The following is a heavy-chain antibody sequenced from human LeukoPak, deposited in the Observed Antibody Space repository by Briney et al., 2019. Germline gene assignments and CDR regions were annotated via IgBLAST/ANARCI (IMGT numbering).Heavy chain of an antibody. Sequence: ALVKVSCKASGYTFTSYYMHWVRQAPGQGLEWMGGIIPIFGTANYAQKFQGRVTITADESTSTAYMELSSLRSEDTAVYYCARTGGVTYSSSWYCWFDPWGQGTLVTVSS. J-gene: IGHJ5*02. CDR3: ARTGGVTYSSSWYCWFDP. CDR1: GYTFTSYY. D-gene: IGHD6-13*01. V-gene: IGHV1-69*13. CDR2: IIPIFGTA.